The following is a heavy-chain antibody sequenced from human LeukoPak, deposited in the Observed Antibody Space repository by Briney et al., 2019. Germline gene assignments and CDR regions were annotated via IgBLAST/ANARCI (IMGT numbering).Heavy chain of an antibody. V-gene: IGHV4-4*02. Sequence: SETLSLTCAVSGGPISSSNWWSWVRQPPGKGLEWIGEIYHSGSTNYNPSLKSRVTISVDKSKNQFSLKLSSVTAADTAVYYCARNPMGSYYFDYWGQGTLVTVSS. CDR3: ARNPMGSYYFDY. J-gene: IGHJ4*02. D-gene: IGHD3-10*01. CDR2: IYHSGST. CDR1: GGPISSSNW.